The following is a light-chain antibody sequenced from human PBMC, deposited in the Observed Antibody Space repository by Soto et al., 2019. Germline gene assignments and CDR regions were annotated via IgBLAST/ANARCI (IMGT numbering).Light chain of an antibody. CDR1: QSVGRN. CDR3: QQGTDWPPGT. J-gene: IGKJ1*01. CDR2: DAS. V-gene: IGKV3-11*01. Sequence: EIVMTQSPATLSLSPGERAILSCRASQSVGRNLVWYQHKPGQAPRLLIYDASNRATGIPDRFRGSGSGTDFTLTISSLEPEDFALYYCQQGTDWPPGTFGQGTKVDIK.